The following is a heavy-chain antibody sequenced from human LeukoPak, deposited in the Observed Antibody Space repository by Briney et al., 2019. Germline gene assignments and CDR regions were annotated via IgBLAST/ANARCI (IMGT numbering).Heavy chain of an antibody. V-gene: IGHV4-4*02. CDR1: GGSISGTNW. Sequence: SGTLSLTCGVSGGSISGTNWWSWVRQPPGQGLEWIGEISLAGQTNYNPSLKSRVTMSVDTSKNQFSLKLSSATAADTAVYYCARDVEMKEGTIVVVPAAMNNWFDPWGQGTLVTVSS. CDR3: ARDVEMKEGTIVVVPAAMNNWFDP. D-gene: IGHD2-2*01. CDR2: ISLAGQT. J-gene: IGHJ5*02.